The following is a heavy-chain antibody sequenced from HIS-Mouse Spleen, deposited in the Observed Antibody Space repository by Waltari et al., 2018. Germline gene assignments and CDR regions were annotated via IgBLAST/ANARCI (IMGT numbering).Heavy chain of an antibody. V-gene: IGHV4-39*01. CDR1: GGSIRRSSYY. J-gene: IGHJ4*02. Sequence: QLQLQESGPGLVKPSETLSLPCTVSGGSIRRSSYYWGWLRPPPGKGLEWIGSIYYSGSTYYNPSLKSRVTISVDTSKNQFSLKLSSVTAADTAVYYCAGIAVAGTNYFDYWGQGTLVTVSS. CDR2: IYYSGST. D-gene: IGHD6-19*01. CDR3: AGIAVAGTNYFDY.